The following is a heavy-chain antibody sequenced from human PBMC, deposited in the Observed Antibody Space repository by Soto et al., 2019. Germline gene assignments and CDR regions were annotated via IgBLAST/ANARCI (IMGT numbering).Heavy chain of an antibody. CDR2: IYYSGST. CDR3: ARDSSDRTIFGVVIPGGYYYGMDV. Sequence: SETLSLTCTVSGGSISSYYWSWIRQPPGKGLEWIGYIYYSGSTNYNPSLKSRVTISVDTSKNQFSLKLSSVTAADTAVYYCARDSSDRTIFGVVIPGGYYYGMDVWGQGTTVTVS. V-gene: IGHV4-59*01. D-gene: IGHD3-3*01. CDR1: GGSISSYY. J-gene: IGHJ6*02.